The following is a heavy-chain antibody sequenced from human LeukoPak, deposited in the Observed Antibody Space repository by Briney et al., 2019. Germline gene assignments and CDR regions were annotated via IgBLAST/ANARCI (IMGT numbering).Heavy chain of an antibody. V-gene: IGHV1-69*13. CDR3: ARGTISYCGGDCYPDY. J-gene: IGHJ4*02. Sequence: ASVKVSCKASGGTFSSYAISWVRQAPGQGLEWMGGIIPIFGTANYAQKFQGRVTITADESTSTAYMELRSLRSDDTAVYYCARGTISYCGGDCYPDYWGQGTLVTVSS. CDR2: IIPIFGTA. D-gene: IGHD2-21*01. CDR1: GGTFSSYA.